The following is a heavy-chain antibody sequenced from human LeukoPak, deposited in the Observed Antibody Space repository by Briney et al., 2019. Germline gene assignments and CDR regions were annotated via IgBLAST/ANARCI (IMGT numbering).Heavy chain of an antibody. Sequence: GALRLSCAASGFTFSSYGMHWVRQAPGKGLEWVAVISYDGSNKYYADSVKGRFTISRDNSKNTLYLQMNSLGAEDTAVYYCAKAPGYCSSTSCSVDYWGQGTLVTVSS. V-gene: IGHV3-30*18. D-gene: IGHD2-2*01. J-gene: IGHJ4*02. CDR2: ISYDGSNK. CDR3: AKAPGYCSSTSCSVDY. CDR1: GFTFSSYG.